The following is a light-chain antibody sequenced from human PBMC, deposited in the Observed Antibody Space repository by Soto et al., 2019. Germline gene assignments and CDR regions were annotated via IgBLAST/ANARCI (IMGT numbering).Light chain of an antibody. CDR3: AAWDDSLNVYVV. J-gene: IGLJ2*01. Sequence: QSVLTQPASASGTPGQRVTISCSGSSSNIGSNTVNWYQQLPGTAPKLLIYSDNQRPSGVPDRFSGSKSGTSASLAISGLQSDDEADYYCAAWDDSLNVYVVFGGGTELT. V-gene: IGLV1-44*01. CDR1: SSNIGSNT. CDR2: SDN.